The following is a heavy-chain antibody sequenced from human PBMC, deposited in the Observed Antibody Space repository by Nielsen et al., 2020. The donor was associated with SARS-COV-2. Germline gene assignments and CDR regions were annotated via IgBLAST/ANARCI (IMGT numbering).Heavy chain of an antibody. D-gene: IGHD3-3*01. CDR2: IYPGDSDT. CDR1: GYSFTSYW. CDR3: ARLSDYDFWSGAYYYGMDV. J-gene: IGHJ6*02. V-gene: IGHV5-51*01. Sequence: GESLKISCKGSGYSFTSYWIGWVRQMPGKGLEWMGIIYPGDSDTRYSPSFQGQVTISADKSISTAYLQWSSLKASDTAMYYCARLSDYDFWSGAYYYGMDVWGQGTTVTVSS.